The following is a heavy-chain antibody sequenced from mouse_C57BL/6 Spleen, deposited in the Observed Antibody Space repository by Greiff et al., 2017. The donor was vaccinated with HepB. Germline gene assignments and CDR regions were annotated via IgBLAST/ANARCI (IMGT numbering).Heavy chain of an antibody. V-gene: IGHV14-3*01. Sequence: VQLQQSVAELVRPGASVKLSCTASGFNINNTYMHWVKQRPEQGLEWIGRIDPANGNTKYAPKFQGKATITADTSSNTAYLQLSSLTSEDTAICYCASELGVGYCFDYWGQGTTLTVSS. CDR3: ASELGVGYCFDY. CDR1: GFNINNTY. J-gene: IGHJ2*01. CDR2: IDPANGNT. D-gene: IGHD3-1*01.